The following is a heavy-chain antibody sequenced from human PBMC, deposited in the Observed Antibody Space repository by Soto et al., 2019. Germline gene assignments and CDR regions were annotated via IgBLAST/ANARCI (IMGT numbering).Heavy chain of an antibody. V-gene: IGHV3-23*01. CDR1: VFTFISYA. Sequence: GWSLRLSCASSVFTFISYAMMWVRQAPGKGLEWVSGVGGSGEYTYYADSVKGRFTISRDNSKNTVYLQISSLRAEDTAVYYCAKVLTGYYYYFEYWGQGTLVTVSS. J-gene: IGHJ4*02. CDR2: VGGSGEYT. CDR3: AKVLTGYYYYFEY. D-gene: IGHD3-9*01.